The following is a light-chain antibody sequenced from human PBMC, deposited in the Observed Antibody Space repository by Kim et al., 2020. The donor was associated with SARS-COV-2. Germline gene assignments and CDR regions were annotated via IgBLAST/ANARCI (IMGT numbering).Light chain of an antibody. CDR3: QSYDNSLTSFI. CDR1: NFKRRDNFY. J-gene: IGLJ1*01. CDR2: GNN. Sequence: ITSPRTGNNFKRRDNFYGHRYPPPPGTRPQPPIPGNNNPPSGVPDRFSGPRSGTSASLTITGLQAEDEADYYCQSYDNSLTSFIFGPGTKVTVL. V-gene: IGLV1-40*01.